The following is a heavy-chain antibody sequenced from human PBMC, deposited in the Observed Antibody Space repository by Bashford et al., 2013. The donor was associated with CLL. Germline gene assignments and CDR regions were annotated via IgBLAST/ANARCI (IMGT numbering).Heavy chain of an antibody. Sequence: ASVKVSCKASGYTFTNYDINWVRQATGQGLEWMGWMNPKSGNTGYAQKFQGRVTITADESTSTAYMELSSLRSEDTAVYYCARARFSSGWSLGWFDPWGQGTLVTVSS. CDR1: GYTFTNYD. J-gene: IGHJ5*02. CDR2: MNPKSGNT. V-gene: IGHV1-8*01. D-gene: IGHD6-19*01. CDR3: ARARFSSGWSLGWFDP.